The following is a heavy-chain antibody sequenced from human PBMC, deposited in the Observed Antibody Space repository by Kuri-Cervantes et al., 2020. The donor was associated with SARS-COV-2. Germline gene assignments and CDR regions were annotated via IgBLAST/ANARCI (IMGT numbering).Heavy chain of an antibody. CDR1: GGTFSSYA. Sequence: SAQVSSKASGGTFSSYAISWVRQAPGQGLEWMGGIIPIFGTANYAQKFQGRVTITTDESTSTAYMELSSLRSGDTAVYYCARGPTKEFGQLGPWGQGTLVTVSS. D-gene: IGHD6-6*01. CDR2: IIPIFGTA. V-gene: IGHV1-69*05. J-gene: IGHJ4*02. CDR3: ARGPTKEFGQLGP.